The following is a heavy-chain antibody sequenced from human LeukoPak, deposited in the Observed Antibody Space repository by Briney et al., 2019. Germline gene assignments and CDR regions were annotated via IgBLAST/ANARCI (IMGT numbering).Heavy chain of an antibody. CDR2: IYYSGST. Sequence: SSETLSLTCTVSGGSISSYYWSWIRQPPGKGLEWIGYIYYSGSTNYNPSLKSRVTISVDTSKNQFSLKLSSVTAADTAVYYCARVGYYDFWSGYQYYMDVWGKGTTVTVSS. CDR3: ARVGYYDFWSGYQYYMDV. D-gene: IGHD3-3*01. J-gene: IGHJ6*03. CDR1: GGSISSYY. V-gene: IGHV4-59*01.